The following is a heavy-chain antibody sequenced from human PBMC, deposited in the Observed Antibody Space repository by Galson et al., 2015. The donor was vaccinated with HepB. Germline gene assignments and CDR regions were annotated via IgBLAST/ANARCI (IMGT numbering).Heavy chain of an antibody. CDR1: TFIFSTYS. Sequence: SLRLSCAASTFIFSTYSMNWVRQAPGKGLEWVSYISSSTTTIYYAHSLKGRFTISMDNAEMSLYLQMNSLRAEDTAVYCCVCLLGDAVNPLDYWGQGTLVTVSS. CDR2: ISSSTTTI. V-gene: IGHV3-48*04. D-gene: IGHD3-3*01. J-gene: IGHJ4*02. CDR3: VCLLGDAVNPLDY.